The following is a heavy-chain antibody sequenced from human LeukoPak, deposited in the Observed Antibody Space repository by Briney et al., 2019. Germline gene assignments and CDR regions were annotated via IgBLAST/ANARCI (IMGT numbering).Heavy chain of an antibody. CDR1: GGSISSYY. CDR3: ARHYCSGGSCSSNWFDP. D-gene: IGHD2-15*01. J-gene: IGHJ5*02. V-gene: IGHV4-59*08. CDR2: FYYSGST. Sequence: SETLSLTCTVSGGSISSYYWSWIRQPPGKGLEGIGYFYYSGSTNYNPSLKSRVTISVDTSKNQFSLKLSSVTAADTAVYYCARHYCSGGSCSSNWFDPWGQGTLVTVSS.